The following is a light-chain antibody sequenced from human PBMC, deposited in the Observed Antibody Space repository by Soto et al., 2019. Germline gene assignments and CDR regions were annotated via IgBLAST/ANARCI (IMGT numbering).Light chain of an antibody. CDR1: QTIYNN. J-gene: IGKJ4*01. V-gene: IGKV3-15*01. Sequence: EIVMTQSPANLSVSPGERATLSCRASQTIYNNVAWYQQRPGQAPRLLIYDASTRATSVPARFSGSGSRTDFTLSISDLQSADCAVYYCQQFNKWPLTFGGGTKVDIK. CDR3: QQFNKWPLT. CDR2: DAS.